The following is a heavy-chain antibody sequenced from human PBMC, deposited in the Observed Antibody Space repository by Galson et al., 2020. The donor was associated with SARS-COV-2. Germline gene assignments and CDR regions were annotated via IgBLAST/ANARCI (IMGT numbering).Heavy chain of an antibody. CDR2: IDWDDDK. CDR1: GFSLSTSGMC. Sequence: SGPTLVKPTQTLTLTCTFSGFSLSTSGMCVSWIRQPPGKALEWLARIDWDDDKYYSTSLKTRVTISKDTSKNQVVLTMTNMDPVDTATYYCARTRGYSGYLPFDYWGQGTLVTVSS. D-gene: IGHD5-12*01. V-gene: IGHV2-70*11. CDR3: ARTRGYSGYLPFDY. J-gene: IGHJ4*02.